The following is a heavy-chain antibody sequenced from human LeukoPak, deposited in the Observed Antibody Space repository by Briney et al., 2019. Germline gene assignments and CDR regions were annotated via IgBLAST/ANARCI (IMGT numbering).Heavy chain of an antibody. CDR2: FYSSGST. CDR3: ARDGESPPHFGVGYYYYYMDV. D-gene: IGHD3-3*01. J-gene: IGHJ6*03. CDR1: GGSISSSSYY. V-gene: IGHV4-39*07. Sequence: SETLSLTCTVSGGSISSSSYYWGWIRQPPGKGLEWIGSFYSSGSTYYNPSLKSRVTISVDTSKNQFSLKLSSVTAADTAVYYCARDGESPPHFGVGYYYYYMDVWGKGTTVTVSS.